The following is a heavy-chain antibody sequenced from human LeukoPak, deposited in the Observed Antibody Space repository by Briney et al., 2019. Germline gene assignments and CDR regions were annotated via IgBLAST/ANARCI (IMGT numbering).Heavy chain of an antibody. D-gene: IGHD2-15*01. CDR3: ARDLVAGGFDY. CDR1: GFTFSSYS. J-gene: IGHJ4*02. CDR2: ISSSSSYI. V-gene: IGHV3-21*01. Sequence: GGSLRLSCAASGFTFSSYSMNWVRQAPGKGLEWVSSISSSSSYIYYADSVKGRFAISRDNAKNSLYLQMNSLRAEDTAVYYCARDLVAGGFDYWGQGTLVTVSS.